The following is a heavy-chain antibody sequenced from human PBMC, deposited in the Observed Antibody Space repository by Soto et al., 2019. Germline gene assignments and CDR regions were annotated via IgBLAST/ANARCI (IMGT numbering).Heavy chain of an antibody. Sequence: GGSLRLSCAASGFTFSSYAMSWVRQAPGKGLEWVSAISGSGGSTYYADSVKGRFTISRDNSKNTLYLQMNSLRAEDTAVYYCAKDPGLLWGPNYYYYYMDVWGKGTTVTVSS. D-gene: IGHD2-2*01. CDR3: AKDPGLLWGPNYYYYYMDV. J-gene: IGHJ6*03. V-gene: IGHV3-23*01. CDR1: GFTFSSYA. CDR2: ISGSGGST.